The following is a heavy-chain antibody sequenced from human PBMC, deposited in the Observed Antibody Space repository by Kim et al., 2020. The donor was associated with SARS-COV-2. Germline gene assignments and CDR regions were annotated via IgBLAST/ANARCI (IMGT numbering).Heavy chain of an antibody. J-gene: IGHJ4*02. D-gene: IGHD2-2*01. V-gene: IGHV3-21*01. Sequence: YADSVKGRFNISRDNAKNSLYLQMNSLRAEDTAVYYCARDGCSSTSCPARWGQGTLVTVSS. CDR3: ARDGCSSTSCPAR.